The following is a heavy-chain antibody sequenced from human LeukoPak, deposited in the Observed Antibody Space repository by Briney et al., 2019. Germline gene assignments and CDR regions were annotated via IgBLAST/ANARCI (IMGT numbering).Heavy chain of an antibody. J-gene: IGHJ4*02. CDR2: INHSGST. D-gene: IGHD3-3*01. V-gene: IGHV4-34*01. Sequence: PSETLSLTCAVYGGSFSGYYWSWIRQPPGKGLEWIGEINHSGSTNYNPSLKSRVTISVDTSKNQFSLKLSSVTAADTAVHYCARYVRFLTGFDYWGQGTLVTVSS. CDR1: GGSFSGYY. CDR3: ARYVRFLTGFDY.